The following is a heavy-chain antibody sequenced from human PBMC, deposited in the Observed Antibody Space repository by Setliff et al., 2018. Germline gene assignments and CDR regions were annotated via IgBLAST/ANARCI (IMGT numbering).Heavy chain of an antibody. Sequence: PSETLSLTCTVSGGSISSYYWSWIRQPPGKGLEWIGYIYTSGSTNYNPSLKSRVTISVDTSKNQFSLKLSSVTAADTAVYYCARDSGTIFGVVHDYWGQGTLVTVS. CDR2: IYTSGST. J-gene: IGHJ4*02. V-gene: IGHV4-4*08. CDR1: GGSISSYY. D-gene: IGHD3-3*01. CDR3: ARDSGTIFGVVHDY.